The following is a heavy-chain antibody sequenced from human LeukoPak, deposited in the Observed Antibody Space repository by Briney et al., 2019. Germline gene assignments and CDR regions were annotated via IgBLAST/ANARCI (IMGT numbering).Heavy chain of an antibody. J-gene: IGHJ6*02. V-gene: IGHV1-2*02. CDR3: ARPLRYFDWLSSYYYGMDV. CDR2: INPNSGGT. Sequence: ASVKVSCKASGYTFTGYYIHWVRQAPGQGLEWMGWINPNSGGTNYAQKFQGRVTMTRDTSISTAYMELSRLRSDDTAVYYCARPLRYFDWLSSYYYGMDVWGQGTTVTVSS. CDR1: GYTFTGYY. D-gene: IGHD3-9*01.